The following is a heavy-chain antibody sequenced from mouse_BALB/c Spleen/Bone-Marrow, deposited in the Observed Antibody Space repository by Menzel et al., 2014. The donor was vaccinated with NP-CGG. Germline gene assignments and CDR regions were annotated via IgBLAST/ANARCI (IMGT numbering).Heavy chain of an antibody. CDR3: ARDTDV. J-gene: IGHJ1*03. Sequence: EVHLVESGGGLVQPGGSLRLSCATSGFTFIDYYMSWVRQPPGKALEWLGFIRNKANGYTTDYSASVKGRFTISRDNSQSILYLQMNTLRAEDSATYYCARDTDVWGTGTTVTVSS. V-gene: IGHV7-3*02. CDR2: IRNKANGYTT. CDR1: GFTFIDYY.